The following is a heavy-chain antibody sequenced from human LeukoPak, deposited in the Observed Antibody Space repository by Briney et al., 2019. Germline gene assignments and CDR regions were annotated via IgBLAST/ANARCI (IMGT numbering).Heavy chain of an antibody. CDR3: ARGVDIVATVDY. D-gene: IGHD5-12*01. V-gene: IGHV4-38-2*01. CDR2: IYHSGST. CDR1: GYSISSGYY. Sequence: PSETLSLTCAVSGYSISSGYYWGWIRQPPGKGLEWLGSIYHSGSTYYNPSLKSRVTISVDTSKNQFSLKLSSVTAADTAVYYCARGVDIVATVDYWGQGTLVTVSS. J-gene: IGHJ4*02.